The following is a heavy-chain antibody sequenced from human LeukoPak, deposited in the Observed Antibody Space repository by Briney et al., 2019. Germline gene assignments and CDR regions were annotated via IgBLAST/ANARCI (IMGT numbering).Heavy chain of an antibody. Sequence: PGGSLRLSCAASGFTLRSSWMTWVRQAPGKGLEWVANIKEDGSEENYVDSVKGRFTISRDNAKNSLYLQMNSLGAEDTAVYYCARNTVSAAGDNWGQGTLVIVSS. CDR2: IKEDGSEE. J-gene: IGHJ4*02. D-gene: IGHD4-17*01. V-gene: IGHV3-7*01. CDR3: ARNTVSAAGDN. CDR1: GFTLRSSW.